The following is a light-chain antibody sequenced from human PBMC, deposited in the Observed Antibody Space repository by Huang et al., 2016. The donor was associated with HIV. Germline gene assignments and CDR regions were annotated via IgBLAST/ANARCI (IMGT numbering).Light chain of an antibody. Sequence: DIQMTQSPSSLSASLGDRVTITCRASQGIGNSLAWYQQKPGKAPNLLLYAASTLERVFPSRFSGSGSGADYTLTISSLQPEDFATYYCQQYYRTPFTFGQGTKLEIK. CDR1: QGIGNS. CDR2: AAS. V-gene: IGKV1-NL1*01. J-gene: IGKJ2*01. CDR3: QQYYRTPFT.